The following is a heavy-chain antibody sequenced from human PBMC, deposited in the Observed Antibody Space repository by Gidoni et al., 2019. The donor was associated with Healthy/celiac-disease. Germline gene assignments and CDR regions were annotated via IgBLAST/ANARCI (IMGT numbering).Heavy chain of an antibody. CDR2: INAGNGNT. Sequence: QVQLVQSGAEVKKPGASVKVSCKASGYTFTSYAMHWVRQAPGQRLEWMGWINAGNGNTKYSQKFQGRVTITRDTSASTAYMELSSLRSEDTAVYYCARNPQLWFSEEYYYYYYMDVWGKGTTVTVSS. V-gene: IGHV1-3*01. J-gene: IGHJ6*03. CDR1: GYTFTSYA. D-gene: IGHD5-18*01. CDR3: ARNPQLWFSEEYYYYYYMDV.